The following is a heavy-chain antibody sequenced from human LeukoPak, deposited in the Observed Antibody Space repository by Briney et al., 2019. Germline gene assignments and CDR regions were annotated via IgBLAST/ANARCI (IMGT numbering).Heavy chain of an antibody. CDR1: GFTFSDYY. Sequence: PGGSLRLSCAASGFTFSDYYMSWIRQAPGKGLEWVSYISSSGSTIYYADSVKGRFTISRDNAKNSLYLQMNSLRAEDTAVYYCAIDPKPPITGTTGWFDPWGQGTLVTVSS. D-gene: IGHD1-20*01. J-gene: IGHJ5*02. V-gene: IGHV3-11*01. CDR2: ISSSGSTI. CDR3: AIDPKPPITGTTGWFDP.